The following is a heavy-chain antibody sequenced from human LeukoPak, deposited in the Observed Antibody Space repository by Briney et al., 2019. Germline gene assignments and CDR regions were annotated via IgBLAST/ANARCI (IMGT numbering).Heavy chain of an antibody. Sequence: PGGSLRLSCAASGFTFSSYWMSWVRQAPGKGLEWVANIRQDGSEKYYVDSVKGRFTISRDNAKNSLYLQMNSLRAEDTAVYYCARRKRYFDWPSFDYGAREPWSPSPQ. CDR1: GFTFSSYW. V-gene: IGHV3-7*03. J-gene: IGHJ4*02. D-gene: IGHD3-9*01. CDR2: IRQDGSEK. CDR3: ARRKRYFDWPSFDY.